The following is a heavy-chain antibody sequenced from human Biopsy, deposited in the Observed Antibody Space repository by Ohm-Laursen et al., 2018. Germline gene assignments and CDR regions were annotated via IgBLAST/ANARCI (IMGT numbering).Heavy chain of an antibody. J-gene: IGHJ5*02. CDR3: ARGPGKLWSGYYT. D-gene: IGHD3-3*01. Sequence: SLRLSCAATGFTFSNYGMTWVRQAPGKGLQWVSLIYSDGNTYYADSVKGRFTISRDIPRNTLYLQMNSLRAEDTAVYYCARGPGKLWSGYYTWGQGSLVSVSS. CDR1: GFTFSNYG. CDR2: IYSDGNT. V-gene: IGHV3-53*01.